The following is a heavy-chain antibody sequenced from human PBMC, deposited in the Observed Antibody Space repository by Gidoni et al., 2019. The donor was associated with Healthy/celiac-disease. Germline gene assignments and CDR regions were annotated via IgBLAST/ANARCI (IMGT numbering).Heavy chain of an antibody. D-gene: IGHD5-12*01. J-gene: IGHJ3*02. CDR3: ARQRPLSGNRRIAFDI. Sequence: QLQLQESGSGLVKPSQTLSLTCAVSGGSISSGGYSWSWIRQPPGKGLEWIGYIYHSGSTYYNPSLKSRVTISVDRSKNQFSLKLSSVTAADTAVYYCARQRPLSGNRRIAFDIWGQGTMVTVSS. CDR1: GGSISSGGYS. V-gene: IGHV4-30-2*01. CDR2: IYHSGST.